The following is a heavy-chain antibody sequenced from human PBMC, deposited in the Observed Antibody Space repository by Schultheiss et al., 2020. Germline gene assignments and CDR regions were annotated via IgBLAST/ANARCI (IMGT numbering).Heavy chain of an antibody. CDR1: GFTFSSYS. CDR2: ISYDGSNK. Sequence: GGSLRLSCAASGFTFSSYSMNWVRQAPGKGLEWVAVISYDGSNKYYADSVKGRFTISRDNSKNSLYLQMNSLRVEDTAVYYCARDSDYGGNPYGMDVWGQGTTVTVSS. V-gene: IGHV3-30*03. D-gene: IGHD4-23*01. J-gene: IGHJ6*02. CDR3: ARDSDYGGNPYGMDV.